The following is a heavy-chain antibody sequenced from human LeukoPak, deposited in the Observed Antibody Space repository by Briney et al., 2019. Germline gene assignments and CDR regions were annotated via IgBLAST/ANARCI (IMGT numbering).Heavy chain of an antibody. D-gene: IGHD4-17*01. CDR3: AKVISAGIGDYYFDY. V-gene: IGHV3-23*01. CDR2: ISASGGTT. CDR1: GFTFSSYA. Sequence: GGSLRLSCAASGFTFSSYAMNWVRQAPGKGLEWVSAISASGGTTYYADSVRGRFTISRDNSKNTLYLQINSLRAEDTAVYYCAKVISAGIGDYYFDYWGQGTLVTVSP. J-gene: IGHJ4*02.